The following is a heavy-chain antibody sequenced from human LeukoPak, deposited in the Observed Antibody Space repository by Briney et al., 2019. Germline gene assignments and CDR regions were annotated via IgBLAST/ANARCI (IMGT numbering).Heavy chain of an antibody. J-gene: IGHJ4*02. CDR3: ARAPWEVLDNFDY. D-gene: IGHD1-26*01. V-gene: IGHV1-8*01. CDR1: GYTFTSYD. Sequence: ASVKVSCKASGYTFTSYDINWVRQATGHGLDWMGWMNPNSGNTGYAQKFQGRVTMTRNTSISTAYMELSSLRSEDTAVYYCARAPWEVLDNFDYWGQGTLVTVSS. CDR2: MNPNSGNT.